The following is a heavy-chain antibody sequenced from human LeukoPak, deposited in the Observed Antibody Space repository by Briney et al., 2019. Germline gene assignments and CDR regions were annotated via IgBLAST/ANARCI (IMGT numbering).Heavy chain of an antibody. J-gene: IGHJ4*02. V-gene: IGHV4-34*01. CDR3: ARGRRHFDY. CDR2: INHSGST. Sequence: SETLSLTCAVYGGSFSGYYWSWIRQPPGKGLEWIGEINHSGSTNYNPSLKSRVTISVDTSKNQFSLKLSSVTAADTAVYYCARGRRHFDYWGQGTLVAVSS. CDR1: GGSFSGYY.